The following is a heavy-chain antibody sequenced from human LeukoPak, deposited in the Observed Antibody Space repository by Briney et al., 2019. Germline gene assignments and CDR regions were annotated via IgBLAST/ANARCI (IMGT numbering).Heavy chain of an antibody. CDR3: ARDRPDSSSWYPDAFDI. CDR2: TYYRSKWYN. V-gene: IGHV6-1*01. CDR1: GDSVSSNSAA. J-gene: IGHJ3*02. D-gene: IGHD6-13*01. Sequence: SQTLSLTCAISGDSVSSNSAAWNWIRQSPSRGLEWLGRTYYRSKWYNDYAVSVKSRITINPDTSKNQFSLQLNSVTPVDTAVYYCARDRPDSSSWYPDAFDIWGQGTMVTVSS.